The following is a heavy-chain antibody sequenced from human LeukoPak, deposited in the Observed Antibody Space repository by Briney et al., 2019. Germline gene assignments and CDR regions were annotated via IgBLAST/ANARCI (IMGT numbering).Heavy chain of an antibody. Sequence: GESLKISCKGSGYGFTSYWIGWVRQMPGKGLEWMGIIYPGDSDTRYSPSFQGQVTISADKSISTAYLQWSSLKASDTAMYYCARGVPAAIPQYYFDYWGQGTLVTVSS. CDR2: IYPGDSDT. CDR1: GYGFTSYW. J-gene: IGHJ4*02. CDR3: ARGVPAAIPQYYFDY. V-gene: IGHV5-51*01. D-gene: IGHD2-2*02.